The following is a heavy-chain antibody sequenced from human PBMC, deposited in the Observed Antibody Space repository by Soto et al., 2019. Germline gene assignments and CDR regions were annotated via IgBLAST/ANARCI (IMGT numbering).Heavy chain of an antibody. CDR1: GGSFSGYY. CDR2: INHSGST. D-gene: IGHD3-10*01. J-gene: IGHJ5*02. CDR3: ARGLGFGELSRFDP. V-gene: IGHV4-34*01. Sequence: SETLSLTCAVYGGSFSGYYWSWIRQPPGKGLEWIGEINHSGSTNYNPSLKSRVTISVDTSKNQFSLKLSSVTAADTAVYYCARGLGFGELSRFDPWGQGTLVTVSS.